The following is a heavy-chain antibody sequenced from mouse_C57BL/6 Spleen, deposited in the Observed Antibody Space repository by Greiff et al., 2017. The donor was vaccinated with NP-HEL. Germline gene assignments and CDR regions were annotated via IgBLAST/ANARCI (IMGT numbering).Heavy chain of an antibody. CDR1: GFTFSSYA. D-gene: IGHD4-1*01. J-gene: IGHJ4*01. Sequence: EVKLMESGGGLVKPGGSLKLSCAASGFTFSSYAMSWVRQTPEKRLEWVATISDGGSYTYYPDNVKGRFTLSRDNAKNNLYLQMSHLKSEDTAMYYCARARLGRRGDAMDYWGQGTSVTVSS. CDR3: ARARLGRRGDAMDY. CDR2: ISDGGSYT. V-gene: IGHV5-4*03.